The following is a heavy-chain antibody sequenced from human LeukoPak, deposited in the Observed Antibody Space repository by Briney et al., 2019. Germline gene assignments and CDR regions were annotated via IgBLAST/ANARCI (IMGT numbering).Heavy chain of an antibody. V-gene: IGHV4-39*07. CDR1: GGSISSSSYY. CDR2: IYYSGST. D-gene: IGHD3-22*01. CDR3: ARGLTYDSSGYYVYYFDY. Sequence: SETLSLTCTVSGGSISSSSYYWGWIRQPPGKGLEWIGSIYYSGSTYYNPSLKSRVTISVDTSKNQFSLKLSSVTAADTAVYYCARGLTYDSSGYYVYYFDYWGQGTLVTVSS. J-gene: IGHJ4*02.